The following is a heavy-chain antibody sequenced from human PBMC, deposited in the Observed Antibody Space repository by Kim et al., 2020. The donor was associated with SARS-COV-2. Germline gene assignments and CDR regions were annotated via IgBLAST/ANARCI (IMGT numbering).Heavy chain of an antibody. V-gene: IGHV1-69*13. J-gene: IGHJ6*02. CDR1: GGTFSSYA. Sequence: SVKVSCKASGGTFSSYAISWVRQAPGQGLEWMGGIIPIFGTANYAQKFQGRVTITADESTSTAYMELSSLRSEDTAVYYCARGSGSYQSYYYYYGMDLWGRGTRVTVS. CDR3: ARGSGSYQSYYYYYGMDL. CDR2: IIPIFGTA. D-gene: IGHD3-10*01.